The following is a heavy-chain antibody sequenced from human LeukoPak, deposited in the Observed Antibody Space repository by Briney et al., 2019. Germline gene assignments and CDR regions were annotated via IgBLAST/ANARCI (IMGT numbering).Heavy chain of an antibody. CDR1: GFTFSSYG. Sequence: GGSLRLSCAASGFTFSSYGMHWVRQAPGKGLEWVAVISYDGSNKYYADSVKGRFTISRDNSKNTLYLQMNSLRAEDTAVDYCAKLAAMVISETFDYWGQGTLVTVSS. D-gene: IGHD5-18*01. CDR3: AKLAAMVISETFDY. V-gene: IGHV3-30*18. CDR2: ISYDGSNK. J-gene: IGHJ4*02.